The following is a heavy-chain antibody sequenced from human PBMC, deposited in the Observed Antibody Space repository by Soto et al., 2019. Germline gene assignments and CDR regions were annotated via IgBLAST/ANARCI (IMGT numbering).Heavy chain of an antibody. Sequence: VKLVESGGGVVQPGGSLRLSCAASGFTFNIYGMHWVRQAPDKGLEWVGLISYDGSNQYYADSVKGRFTISRDNSKNTLFLQMNSLRADDTAVYYCAKDQASGQGSFDSWGQGTLVTVSS. J-gene: IGHJ4*02. CDR3: AKDQASGQGSFDS. CDR1: GFTFNIYG. CDR2: ISYDGSNQ. V-gene: IGHV3-30*18.